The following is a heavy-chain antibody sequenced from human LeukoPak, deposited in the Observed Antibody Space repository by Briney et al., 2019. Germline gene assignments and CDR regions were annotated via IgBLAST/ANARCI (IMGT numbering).Heavy chain of an antibody. V-gene: IGHV3-74*01. CDR2: NNGDGSTT. CDR1: GFSLSGYW. D-gene: IGHD2-15*01. J-gene: IGHJ5*02. Sequence: GGSLRLSCVASGFSLSGYWMYWVRQAPGKGLMYISRNNGDGSTTNYADVVKGRFTMSRDNVKNTLYLQMNSLRVEDTAVYYCARDPRNVGLAPWGQGTLVAVSS. CDR3: ARDPRNVGLAP.